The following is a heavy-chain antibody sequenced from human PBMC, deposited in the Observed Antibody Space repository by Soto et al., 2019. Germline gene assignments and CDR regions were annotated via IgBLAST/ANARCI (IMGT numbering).Heavy chain of an antibody. CDR1: GGSFSGYY. CDR3: ARADRTLVTSYSLDV. D-gene: IGHD2-21*02. CDR2: INHSGTI. V-gene: IGHV4-34*01. Sequence: SETLSLTCADYGGSFSGYYWTWIRQPPGKGLEWIGEINHSGTINFNPSLKSRLTISLDTSKKHFSLKLSSVTDADTAAYYCARADRTLVTSYSLDVWGQGTTVTVSS. J-gene: IGHJ6*02.